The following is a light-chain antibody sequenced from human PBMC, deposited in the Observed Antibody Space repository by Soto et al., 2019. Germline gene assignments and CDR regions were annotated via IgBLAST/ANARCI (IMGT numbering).Light chain of an antibody. CDR2: RAS. CDR3: QQYDTSPPLYT. CDR1: QTVDSTY. J-gene: IGKJ2*01. Sequence: EVVLTQSPGTLSLSPGERATLSCRASQTVDSTYLAWYQQKPGQAPRLLIYRASSRAAGVPDRFSGSWSGTDFTLTISKLDPEDFALYYCQQYDTSPPLYTFGQGTKLEIK. V-gene: IGKV3-20*01.